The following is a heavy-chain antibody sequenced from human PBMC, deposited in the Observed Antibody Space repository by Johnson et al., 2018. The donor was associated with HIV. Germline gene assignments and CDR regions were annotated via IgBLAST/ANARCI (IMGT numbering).Heavy chain of an antibody. CDR3: ATLNGHAFDI. J-gene: IGHJ3*02. Sequence: VQLVESGGGVVRPGRSLRLSCAASGFTFSSYAMHWVRQAPGKGLEWVANIKQGGSEKYFVDSLKGRFIISRDNAKNSLYLQMNSLRAEDTAVYYCATLNGHAFDIWGQGTMVTVSS. CDR2: IKQGGSEK. V-gene: IGHV3-7*03. CDR1: GFTFSSYA.